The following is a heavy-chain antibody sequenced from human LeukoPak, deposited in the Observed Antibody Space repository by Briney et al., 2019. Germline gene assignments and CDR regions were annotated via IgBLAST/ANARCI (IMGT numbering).Heavy chain of an antibody. V-gene: IGHV3-30*01. J-gene: IGHJ4*02. CDR2: ISYDGSNE. CDR3: ARGTGLYDVSAYYY. D-gene: IGHD3-22*01. CDR1: GFTFSNYA. Sequence: PGGSLRLSCAASGFTFSNYAMPWVRQAPGKGLEWVALISYDGSNEFYADSVKGRLTISRDNSKNTLFLQINSLRPEDTAVYYCARGTGLYDVSAYYYWGQGTLVTVSS.